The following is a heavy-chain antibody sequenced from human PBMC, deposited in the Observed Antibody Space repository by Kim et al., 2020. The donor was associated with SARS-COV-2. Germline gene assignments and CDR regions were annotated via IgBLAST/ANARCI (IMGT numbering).Heavy chain of an antibody. CDR3: AKSQASYFNDALDV. J-gene: IGHJ3*01. Sequence: GGSLRLSCSASGFTFSNYLLNWVRQAPGKGLEWVSAIKGGGGNTFYADSVKGRFTISRDNPKNTLYLQMNSLRAVDTAIYYCAKSQASYFNDALDVWGRGNMVTVSS. CDR2: IKGGGGNT. D-gene: IGHD3-10*01. V-gene: IGHV3-23*01. CDR1: GFTFSNYL.